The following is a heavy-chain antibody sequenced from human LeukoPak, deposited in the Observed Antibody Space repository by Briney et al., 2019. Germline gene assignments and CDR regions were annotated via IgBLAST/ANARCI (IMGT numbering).Heavy chain of an antibody. V-gene: IGHV4-31*03. J-gene: IGHJ5*02. CDR2: IYYSGST. D-gene: IGHD2-2*01. Sequence: SETLSLTCTVSGGSISSSPYYWGWIRQPPGKGLEWIGYIYYSGSTYYNPSLKSRVTISVDTSKNQFSLKLSSVTAADTAMYYCARGIGYCSSTSCENWFDPWGQGTLVTVSS. CDR3: ARGIGYCSSTSCENWFDP. CDR1: GGSISSSPYY.